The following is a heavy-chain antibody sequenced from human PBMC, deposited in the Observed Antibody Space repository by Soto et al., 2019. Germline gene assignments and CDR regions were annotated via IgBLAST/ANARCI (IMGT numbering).Heavy chain of an antibody. J-gene: IGHJ4*02. CDR1: GGSFSGYY. Sequence: TSETLSLTCAVYGGSFSGYYWSWIRQPPGKGLEWIGEINHSGSTNYNPSLKSRVTISVDTSKNQFSLKLSSVTAADTAVYYCRDSSGYSRDYWGQGTLVTVSS. CDR3: RDSSGYSRDY. V-gene: IGHV4-34*01. D-gene: IGHD3-22*01. CDR2: INHSGST.